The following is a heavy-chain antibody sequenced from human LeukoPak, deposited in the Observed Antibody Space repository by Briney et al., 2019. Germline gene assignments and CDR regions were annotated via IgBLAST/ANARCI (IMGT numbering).Heavy chain of an antibody. CDR1: GFTVSSNY. D-gene: IGHD3-9*01. CDR3: ARRYFDSSIDY. V-gene: IGHV3-21*01. Sequence: GGSLRLSCAASGFTVSSNYMNWVRQAPGKGLEWVSSISSSSSYIYYADSVKGRFTISRDNAKNSLYLQMNSLRAEDTAVYYCARRYFDSSIDYWGQGTLVTVSS. CDR2: ISSSSSYI. J-gene: IGHJ4*02.